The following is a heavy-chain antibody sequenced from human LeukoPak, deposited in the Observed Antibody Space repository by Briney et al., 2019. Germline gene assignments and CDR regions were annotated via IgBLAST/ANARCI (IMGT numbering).Heavy chain of an antibody. CDR3: ARDLKVYGSSGYYAFDM. D-gene: IGHD3-22*01. CDR2: MYNSGST. Sequence: PSETQSLTCTVSGGSISGYYWSWIRQPPGKGLEWIGYMYNSGSTNYNPSLKSRVTISADTSKNQFSLKLSSVIAADTAVYYCARDLKVYGSSGYYAFDMWGQGTTVTVSS. V-gene: IGHV4-59*01. CDR1: GGSISGYY. J-gene: IGHJ3*02.